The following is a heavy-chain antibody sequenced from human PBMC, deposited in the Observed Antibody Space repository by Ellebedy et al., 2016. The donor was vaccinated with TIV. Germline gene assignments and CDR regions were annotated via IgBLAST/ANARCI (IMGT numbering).Heavy chain of an antibody. Sequence: GESLKISXAASGFTFSSYAMHWVRQAPGKGLEWVAVISYDGSNKYYADSVKGRFTISRDNSKNTLYLQMNSLRADDTAVYYCAKQNRGSCSGGTCYWYFYGMDVWGQGTTVTVSS. D-gene: IGHD2-15*01. J-gene: IGHJ6*02. V-gene: IGHV3-30*04. CDR1: GFTFSSYA. CDR2: ISYDGSNK. CDR3: AKQNRGSCSGGTCYWYFYGMDV.